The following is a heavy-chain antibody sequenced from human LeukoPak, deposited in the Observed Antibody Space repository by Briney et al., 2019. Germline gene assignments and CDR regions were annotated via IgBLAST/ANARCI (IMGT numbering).Heavy chain of an antibody. CDR3: ARRWNYGRNYYIDV. CDR2: INDSGRI. V-gene: IGHV4-34*01. CDR1: GGSFSNYY. J-gene: IGHJ6*03. Sequence: PSETLSLTCAVYGGSFSNYYWSWIRQPPGKGLEWIGEINDSGRINYNPSLLSRVTVSVDPSKNQFSLSLISVTATDTAVYYCARRWNYGRNYYIDVWGKGATVSVSS. D-gene: IGHD1-7*01.